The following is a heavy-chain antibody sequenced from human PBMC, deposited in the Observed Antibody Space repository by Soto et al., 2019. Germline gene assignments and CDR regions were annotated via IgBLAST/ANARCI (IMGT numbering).Heavy chain of an antibody. CDR1: AFTFTNYG. Sequence: GGSLRLSCAASAFTFTNYGMHWVRQAPGKGLEWVAVISYDGSNKYYADSVKGRFTISRDYSQNTLYLQMNSLRPEDTAVYYCAKDRKASGAPGGYHYYYGMDVWGQGTTVTVSS. D-gene: IGHD1-26*01. CDR2: ISYDGSNK. V-gene: IGHV3-30*18. CDR3: AKDRKASGAPGGYHYYYGMDV. J-gene: IGHJ6*02.